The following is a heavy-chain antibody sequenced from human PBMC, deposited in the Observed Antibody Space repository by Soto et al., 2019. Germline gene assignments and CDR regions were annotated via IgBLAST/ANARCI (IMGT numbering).Heavy chain of an antibody. CDR1: GFTFDDYA. Sequence: EVQLVESGGGLVQPGRSLRLSCAASGFTFDDYAMHWVRQAPGKGLEWVSGISWNSGSIGYADSVKGRLAISRDNAKHSLDPQMNSLRAEDTALYYCATDRGSIEVAGDAFDIWGDGTMVTVSS. D-gene: IGHD6-19*01. CDR3: ATDRGSIEVAGDAFDI. J-gene: IGHJ3*02. CDR2: ISWNSGSI. V-gene: IGHV3-9*01.